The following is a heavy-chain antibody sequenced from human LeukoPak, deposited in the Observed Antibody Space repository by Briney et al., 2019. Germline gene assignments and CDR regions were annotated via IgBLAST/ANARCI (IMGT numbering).Heavy chain of an antibody. V-gene: IGHV4-34*01. CDR2: INHSGST. CDR3: ARSENY. Sequence: SSETLSLTCAVYGGSFSGYYWSWIRQPPGKGLEWIGEINHSGSTNYNPSLKSRVTISVDTSKNQFSLKLSSVTAADTAVYYCARSENYWGQGTLVTVSS. J-gene: IGHJ4*02. CDR1: GGSFSGYY.